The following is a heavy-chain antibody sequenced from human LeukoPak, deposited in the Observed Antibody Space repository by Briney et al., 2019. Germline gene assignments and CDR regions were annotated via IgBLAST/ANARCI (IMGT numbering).Heavy chain of an antibody. J-gene: IGHJ4*01. CDR1: GFTFSSYS. V-gene: IGHV3-21*01. CDR2: ISSSRSDI. D-gene: IGHD6-6*01. Sequence: GGSLRLSCAASGFTFSSYSFNWVRQAPGKGLEWVSSISSSRSDIYYADSVKGRFTISRDNVKSSLYLQMNSLRAEDTAVYYCASGYSRSSNDYWGHGTLVTVSS. CDR3: ASGYSRSSNDY.